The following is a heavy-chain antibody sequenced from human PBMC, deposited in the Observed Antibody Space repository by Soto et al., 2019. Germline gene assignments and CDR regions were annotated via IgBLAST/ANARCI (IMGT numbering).Heavy chain of an antibody. J-gene: IGHJ4*02. Sequence: QVQLVQSGAEVKKPGSSVKVSCKASGGTFSSYAVSWVRQAPGQGLEWVGEIIPMYGMPNLAHRFQGRVTVTADESTSTVYREVRSRKSEDTPIFYCAGVKKICSGSGRYNFSDFWAQGRLATVSS. D-gene: IGHD2-2*02. V-gene: IGHV1-69*01. CDR2: IIPMYGMP. CDR1: GGTFSSYA. CDR3: AGVKKICSGSGRYNFSDF.